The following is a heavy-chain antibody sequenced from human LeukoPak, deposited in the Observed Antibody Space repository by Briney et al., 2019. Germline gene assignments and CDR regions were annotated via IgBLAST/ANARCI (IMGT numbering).Heavy chain of an antibody. J-gene: IGHJ3*02. D-gene: IGHD3-22*01. Sequence: GSLRLSCAASGFTFDDYGMSWIRQPPGKGLEWIGEINHSGSTNYNPSLKSRVTISVDTSKNQFSLKLSSVTAADTAVYYCAREKDDSSGYDAFDIWGQGTMVTVSS. V-gene: IGHV4-34*01. CDR3: AREKDDSSGYDAFDI. CDR1: GFTFDDYG. CDR2: INHSGST.